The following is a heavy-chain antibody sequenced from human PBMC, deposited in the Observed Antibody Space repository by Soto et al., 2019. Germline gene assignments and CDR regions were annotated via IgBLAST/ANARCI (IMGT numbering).Heavy chain of an antibody. Sequence: EVQLLESGGGLVQPGGSRRLSCAASGFTFSRYAMAWVRQAPGKGLEWVSGISGSGSNTYYADSVKGRFTISRDNSKSALFLQVNSLRVEDTAVYYSAKDTEPGLGSSLPYWGQGTLVTVSS. D-gene: IGHD1-1*01. J-gene: IGHJ4*02. CDR2: ISGSGSNT. CDR3: AKDTEPGLGSSLPY. V-gene: IGHV3-23*01. CDR1: GFTFSRYA.